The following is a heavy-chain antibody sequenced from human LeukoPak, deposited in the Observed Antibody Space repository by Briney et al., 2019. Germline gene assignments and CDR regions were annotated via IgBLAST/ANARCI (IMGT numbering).Heavy chain of an antibody. Sequence: GGSLRLSCAAAGFTFSSYAMHWVRQAPGKGLEYVSAISSNGGSTFYANPVKGRFTISRDNSKNTLYLQMGSLRAEDMAVYYCAREGYDFWSGPPYMDVWGQGTTVTVSS. J-gene: IGHJ6*02. CDR1: GFTFSSYA. V-gene: IGHV3-64*01. CDR3: AREGYDFWSGPPYMDV. D-gene: IGHD3-3*01. CDR2: ISSNGGST.